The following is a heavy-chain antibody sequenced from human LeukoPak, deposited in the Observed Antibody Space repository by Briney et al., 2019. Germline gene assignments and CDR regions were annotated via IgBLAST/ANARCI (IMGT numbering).Heavy chain of an antibody. CDR3: ARSGHTGAATVDY. D-gene: IGHD1-26*01. Sequence: PSETLSLTCTVSGGSISSYYWSWIRQPPGKGLEWIGYIYYSGSTNYNPSLKSRVTISVDTSKNQFSLKLSSVTAADTAVYYCARSGHTGAATVDYWGQGTLVTVSS. V-gene: IGHV4-59*01. CDR2: IYYSGST. J-gene: IGHJ4*02. CDR1: GGSISSYY.